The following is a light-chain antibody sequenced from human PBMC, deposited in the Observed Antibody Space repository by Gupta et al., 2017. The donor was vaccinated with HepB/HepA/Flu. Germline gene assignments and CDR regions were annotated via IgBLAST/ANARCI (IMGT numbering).Light chain of an antibody. Sequence: QSVLTQPHSVSGAPGQRVTISCTGSSSNIGAGFDVHWYQQLPGTAPKLLMYANTNRPSGVPDRFSGSKSGTSASLAITGLQAEDEADYYCQSYDSSLSGSVFGGGTKVTVL. J-gene: IGLJ2*01. CDR3: QSYDSSLSGSV. V-gene: IGLV1-40*01. CDR2: ANT. CDR1: SSNIGAGFD.